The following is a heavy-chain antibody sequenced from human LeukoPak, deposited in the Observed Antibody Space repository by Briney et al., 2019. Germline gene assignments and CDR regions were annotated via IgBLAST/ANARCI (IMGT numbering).Heavy chain of an antibody. Sequence: ASVKVSCKASGGTFSSYALSWVRQAPGQGLEWMGWISAYNGYTDYAQKFQFRVTMTTDTSTSTAYMELRSLRSDDTAVYYCARDKAVTTEVTQHFQHWGQGTLVTVSS. V-gene: IGHV1-18*01. D-gene: IGHD4-23*01. J-gene: IGHJ1*01. CDR1: GGTFSSYA. CDR2: ISAYNGYT. CDR3: ARDKAVTTEVTQHFQH.